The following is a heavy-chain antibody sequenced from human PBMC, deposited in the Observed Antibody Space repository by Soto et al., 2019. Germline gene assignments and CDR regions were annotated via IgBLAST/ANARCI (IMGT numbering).Heavy chain of an antibody. D-gene: IGHD2-15*01. J-gene: IGHJ5*02. CDR3: ARDRVDCSGGSCWRSVEDT. CDR2: INHSGST. V-gene: IGHV4-30-2*01. CDR1: GGSISSGGYS. Sequence: PSETLSLTCAVSGGSISSGGYSWSWIRQPPGTGLEWIGEINHSGSTNYNPSLKSRVTISVDTSKNQFSLKLTSVTAADTAVYYCARDRVDCSGGSCWRSVEDTWGQGTLVTVSS.